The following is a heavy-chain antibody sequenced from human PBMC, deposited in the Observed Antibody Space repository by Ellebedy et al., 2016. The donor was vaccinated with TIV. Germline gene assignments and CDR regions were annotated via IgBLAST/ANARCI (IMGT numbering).Heavy chain of an antibody. CDR3: VWGSYYDY. V-gene: IGHV4-34*01. J-gene: IGHJ4*02. CDR1: FGSFATSY. CDR2: INHSGTT. Sequence: MPGGSLRLSCAVYFGSFATSYWLWIRQPQGKGLEWIGEINHSGTTNYSPSLRSRATISLDTSTNELSLEVTSVTAADTAMYYCVWGSYYDYWGQGTLVSVSS. D-gene: IGHD3-16*01.